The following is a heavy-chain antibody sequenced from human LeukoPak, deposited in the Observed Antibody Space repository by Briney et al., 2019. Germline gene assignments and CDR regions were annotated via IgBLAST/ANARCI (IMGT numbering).Heavy chain of an antibody. CDR3: ARGRLASTTSTTYDY. CDR2: ITSNGHSA. D-gene: IGHD2/OR15-2a*01. CDR1: GFTVSSNY. J-gene: IGHJ4*02. V-gene: IGHV3-64*01. Sequence: TGGSLRLSCAASGFTVSSNYMNWVRQAPGKGLEYVSAITSNGHSAYYANSVEGRFTISRDNSKNTLYLQMGSLTAEDMAVYYCARGRLASTTSTTYDYWGQGTLVTVSS.